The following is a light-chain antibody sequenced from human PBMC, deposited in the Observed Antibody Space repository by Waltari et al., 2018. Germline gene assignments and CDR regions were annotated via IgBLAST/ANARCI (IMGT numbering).Light chain of an antibody. CDR1: TPNPRAGSD. J-gene: IGLJ2*01. Sequence: QSVLTQPPSVSGAPALRVTLSSTGSTPNPRAGSDVHRYQQLPGTAPNPLIYGDSNRPSGVPDRFSGSKSGTSASLAITGLQAEDESDYYCQSSDSSLSVVVFGGGTKLTVL. V-gene: IGLV1-40*01. CDR2: GDS. CDR3: QSSDSSLSVVV.